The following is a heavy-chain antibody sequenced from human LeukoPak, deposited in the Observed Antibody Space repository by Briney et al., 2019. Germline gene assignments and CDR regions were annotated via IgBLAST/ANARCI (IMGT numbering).Heavy chain of an antibody. CDR1: GFTFNSYA. Sequence: PGGSLRLSCAASGFTFNSYAMHWVRQAPGKGLEWVAVISYDGSNKYYADSVKGRFTISRNNSKNTLYLQMNSLRAEDTAVYYCARDAPRGFGVVIMNYYYYGMDVWGQGTTVTVSS. V-gene: IGHV3-30-3*01. D-gene: IGHD3-3*01. CDR3: ARDAPRGFGVVIMNYYYYGMDV. J-gene: IGHJ6*02. CDR2: ISYDGSNK.